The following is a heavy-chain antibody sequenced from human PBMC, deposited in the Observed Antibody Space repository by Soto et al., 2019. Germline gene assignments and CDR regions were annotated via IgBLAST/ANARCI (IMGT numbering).Heavy chain of an antibody. CDR2: ISSRSSYI. Sequence: LRLSCAASGFTFSSYSMNWVRQAPGKGLEWVSSISSRSSYIYYADSVKGRFTISRDNAKNSLYLQMNSLRAEDTAVYYCARDYYRLTGLFDYWGQGTLVTVSS. CDR3: ARDYYRLTGLFDY. V-gene: IGHV3-21*04. J-gene: IGHJ4*02. D-gene: IGHD3-10*01. CDR1: GFTFSSYS.